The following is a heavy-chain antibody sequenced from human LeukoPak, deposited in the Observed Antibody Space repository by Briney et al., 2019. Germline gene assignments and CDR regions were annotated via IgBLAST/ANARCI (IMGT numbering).Heavy chain of an antibody. CDR3: ARGGYYDSSGYYPSKY. V-gene: IGHV3-21*01. CDR1: GFTFSSYS. CDR2: ISSSSSYI. J-gene: IGHJ4*02. Sequence: GGSLRLSCAASGFTFSSYSMNWVRQAPGKGLEWVSFISSSSSYIYYADSVKGRFTISRDNAKNSLYLQMNSLRAEDTAVYYCARGGYYDSSGYYPSKYWGQGTLVTVSS. D-gene: IGHD3-22*01.